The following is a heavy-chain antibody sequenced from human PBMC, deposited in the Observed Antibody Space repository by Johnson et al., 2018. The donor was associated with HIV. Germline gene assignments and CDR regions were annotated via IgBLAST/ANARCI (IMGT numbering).Heavy chain of an antibody. CDR3: AKNRDYGDGDGFDM. D-gene: IGHD4-17*01. CDR1: GFTFSDHY. J-gene: IGHJ3*02. CDR2: ISSSGSTI. V-gene: IGHV3-11*04. Sequence: QVQLVESGGGLVQPGGSLRLSCVGSGFTFSDHYMSWVRQAPGKGLEWVSFISSSGSTIYYSDSVKGRFTISRDNSKTTLYLQMNSLESEDTAVYYCAKNRDYGDGDGFDMWGQGTMVTVSS.